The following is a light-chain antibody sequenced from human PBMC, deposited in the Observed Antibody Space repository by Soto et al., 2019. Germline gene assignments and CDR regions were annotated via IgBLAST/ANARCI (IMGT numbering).Light chain of an antibody. CDR3: QQHDILPIT. Sequence: EIVLTQSPGPLSLSPGERASLSCRACQSVSSRYLAWYQQKPGQAPRLLISGASRRATGIPDRFSGAGSGTDFTLTISRLEPEDFALYYCQQHDILPITFGQGTRLEIK. V-gene: IGKV3-20*01. CDR2: GAS. CDR1: QSVSSRY. J-gene: IGKJ5*01.